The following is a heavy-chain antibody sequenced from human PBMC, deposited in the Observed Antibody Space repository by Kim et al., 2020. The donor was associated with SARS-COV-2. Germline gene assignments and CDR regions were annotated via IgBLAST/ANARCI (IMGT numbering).Heavy chain of an antibody. CDR3: ASHGTNYYASGSYSNMDV. D-gene: IGHD3-10*01. Sequence: GGSLRLSCAASGFTFSSYGMHWVRQAPGKGLEWVALISYDGTHKYYADSVKGRFTISRDNSKDTLYLQMSSLRAEDTAVYYCASHGTNYYASGSYSNMDVWGQGTTVTVSS. V-gene: IGHV3-30*03. CDR2: ISYDGTHK. J-gene: IGHJ6*01. CDR1: GFTFSSYG.